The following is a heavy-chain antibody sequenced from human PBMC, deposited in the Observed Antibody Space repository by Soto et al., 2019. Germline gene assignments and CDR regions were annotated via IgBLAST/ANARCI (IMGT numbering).Heavy chain of an antibody. V-gene: IGHV1-69*06. CDR2: IIPMFNTP. D-gene: IGHD6-19*01. CDR3: ARATIGVPDPMTF. Sequence: QMQLVQSGAELKKPGSSVKVSCRATGDTFSSYAFSWVRQAPGQGLVWMGGIIPMFNTPAYAQNFQGRVTITADKTTSTAYMEVTSLTSADTAVYYCARATIGVPDPMTFWGPGTRVTVSS. CDR1: GDTFSSYA. J-gene: IGHJ4*02.